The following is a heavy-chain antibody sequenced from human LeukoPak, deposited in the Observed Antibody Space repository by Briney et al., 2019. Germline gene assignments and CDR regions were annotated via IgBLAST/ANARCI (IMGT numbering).Heavy chain of an antibody. Sequence: GGSLRLSCTASGFTFSNHWMSWVRQAPGKGLEWVANIKQDGSEKYYVDSVKGRFTISRDNAKNSLYLQMNSLRAEDTAVYYCTIHMYDGYEGSSDTTMTRSPWGQGTLVTVSS. CDR3: TIHMYDGYEGSSDTTMTRSP. V-gene: IGHV3-7*01. D-gene: IGHD5-18*01. CDR2: IKQDGSEK. CDR1: GFTFSNHW. J-gene: IGHJ5*02.